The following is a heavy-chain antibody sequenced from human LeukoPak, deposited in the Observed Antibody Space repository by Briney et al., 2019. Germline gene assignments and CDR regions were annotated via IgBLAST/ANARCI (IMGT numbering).Heavy chain of an antibody. CDR2: IYYSGST. Sequence: SETLSLTCTVSGGSVSSGSYYWSWIRQPPGKGLEWIGYIYYSGSTNYNPSLKSRVTISVDTSKNQFSLKLSSVTAADTAVYYCARDSGNYGMDVWGQGTTVTVSS. CDR3: ARDSGNYGMDV. D-gene: IGHD1-14*01. J-gene: IGHJ6*02. V-gene: IGHV4-61*01. CDR1: GGSVSSGSYY.